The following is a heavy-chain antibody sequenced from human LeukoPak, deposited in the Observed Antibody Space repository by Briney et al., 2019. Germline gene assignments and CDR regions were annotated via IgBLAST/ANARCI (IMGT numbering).Heavy chain of an antibody. CDR1: GYTFGSYV. Sequence: ASVKVSCRASGYTFGSYVMHWVRQAPGQRLEWMGWINAGNDNTKYSQKFQGRVTITRDTSATTAYMELSSLRSEDTAVYYCARDPLVGSGSYMDYWGQGTLVTVSS. D-gene: IGHD3-10*01. J-gene: IGHJ4*02. V-gene: IGHV1-3*01. CDR3: ARDPLVGSGSYMDY. CDR2: INAGNDNT.